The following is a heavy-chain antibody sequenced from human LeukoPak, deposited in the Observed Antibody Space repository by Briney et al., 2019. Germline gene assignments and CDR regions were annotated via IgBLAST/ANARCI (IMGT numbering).Heavy chain of an antibody. CDR3: STQRGGSPGDY. V-gene: IGHV3-74*01. J-gene: IGHJ4*02. CDR1: GFTVSSNY. CDR2: INSDGSST. D-gene: IGHD6-25*01. Sequence: PGGSLRLSCAASGFTVSSNYMSWVRQAPGKGLVWVSRINSDGSSTIYADSVKGRFTISRDNAKNTLYLQMNSLRAEDTAVYYCSTQRGGSPGDYWGQGALVTVSS.